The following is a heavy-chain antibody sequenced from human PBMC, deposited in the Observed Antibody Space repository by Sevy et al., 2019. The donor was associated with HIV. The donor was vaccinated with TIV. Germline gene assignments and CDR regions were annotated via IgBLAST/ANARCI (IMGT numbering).Heavy chain of an antibody. Sequence: SGPTLVKPTQTLTLTCTFSGFSLSTSGVGVGWIRQPPGKALEWLALIFWDDDKRDSPSLKTRLTITKDTSKNQVVLTMTNMDPVDTATYYCAHRTTHDFGFAFDPWGQGTLVTVSS. D-gene: IGHD3-3*01. CDR2: IFWDDDK. J-gene: IGHJ5*02. V-gene: IGHV2-5*02. CDR1: GFSLSTSGVG. CDR3: AHRTTHDFGFAFDP.